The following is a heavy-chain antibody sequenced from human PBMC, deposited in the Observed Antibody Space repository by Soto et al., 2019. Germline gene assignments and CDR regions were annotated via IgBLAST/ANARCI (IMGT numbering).Heavy chain of an antibody. CDR3: ARATGLPVFVIVAAKRRPILSF. J-gene: IGHJ4*02. CDR1: GGSVSSGNYS. Sequence: SETLSLTCTVSGGSVSSGNYSWNWIRQPPGKGLEWIGDIYYSGSSNYNPSLKSRVTISADTSKNQFSLKLSSVTAADTALYYCARATGLPVFVIVAAKRRPILSFWGRGT. V-gene: IGHV4-61*01. CDR2: IYYSGSS. D-gene: IGHD5-12*01.